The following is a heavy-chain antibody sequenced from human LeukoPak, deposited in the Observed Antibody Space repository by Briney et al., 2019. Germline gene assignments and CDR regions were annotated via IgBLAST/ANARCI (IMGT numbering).Heavy chain of an antibody. V-gene: IGHV3-23*01. D-gene: IGHD5-24*01. Sequence: HPGGSLRLSCAASGFTFSSYSMNWVRQAPGKGLEWVSDISGSGGETYYADSVKGRFTISRDNSENTLYLQMNSLRAEDTAVYYCVKRSRDGYNSPLDNWGQGTLVTVFS. J-gene: IGHJ4*02. CDR2: ISGSGGET. CDR3: VKRSRDGYNSPLDN. CDR1: GFTFSSYS.